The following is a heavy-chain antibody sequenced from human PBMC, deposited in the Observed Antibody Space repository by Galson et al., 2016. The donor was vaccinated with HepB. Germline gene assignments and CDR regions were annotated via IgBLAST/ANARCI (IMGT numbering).Heavy chain of an antibody. J-gene: IGHJ4*02. CDR1: GFTFSTYA. CDR3: ARVYYDSVWGRYRESHLDS. V-gene: IGHV3-30*03. D-gene: IGHD3-16*02. CDR2: ISKDGGNI. Sequence: SLRLSCAASGFTFSTYAMHWVRQAPGKGLEWVAGISKDGGNIYYVDPVKGRFTISRGNSQNMLYLQMNSLRVEDTAVYYCARVYYDSVWGRYRESHLDSWGQGTLVTVSS.